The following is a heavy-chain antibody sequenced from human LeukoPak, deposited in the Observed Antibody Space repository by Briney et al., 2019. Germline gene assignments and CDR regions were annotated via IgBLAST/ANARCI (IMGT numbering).Heavy chain of an antibody. CDR2: ISSSGST. CDR3: ARVFMVRGVSNWFDP. V-gene: IGHV4-61*02. D-gene: IGHD3-10*01. CDR1: TGSITSGRYY. J-gene: IGHJ5*02. Sequence: SQTLSLTCTVSTGSITSGRYYWSWIRQPAGKGLEWIGRISSSGSTNYNPSLKSRVTTSLDTSKSQFSLKLSSVTAADTAVYYCARVFMVRGVSNWFDPWGQGTLVTVSS.